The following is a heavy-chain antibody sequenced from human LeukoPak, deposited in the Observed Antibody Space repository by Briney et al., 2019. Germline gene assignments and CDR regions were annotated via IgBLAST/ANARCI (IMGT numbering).Heavy chain of an antibody. CDR2: IKSKTDGGTT. D-gene: IGHD5-18*01. CDR3: ARYYTPMALYYFDY. J-gene: IGHJ4*02. V-gene: IGHV3-15*01. CDR1: GFTFSNAW. Sequence: GGSLRLSCAPTGFTFSNAWMTWVRQAPGKGLEWVGRIKSKTDGGTTDYAAPVKGRFTISRDDSKNTLFLQMNSLKTEDTAVYYCARYYTPMALYYFDYWGQGTLVTVSS.